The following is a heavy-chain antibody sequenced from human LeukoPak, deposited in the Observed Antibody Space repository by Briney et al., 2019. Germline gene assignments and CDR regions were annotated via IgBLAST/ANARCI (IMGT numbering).Heavy chain of an antibody. V-gene: IGHV3-23*01. CDR3: APKRSGSYPFDY. Sequence: PGGSPRLSCAASGFTFSSYAMSWVRQAPGKGLEWVSSISDSGGSTYYADSVKGRFTISRDNSKNTLYLQMNSLRAEDTAVYYCAPKRSGSYPFDYWGQGTLVTVSS. D-gene: IGHD1-26*01. CDR2: ISDSGGST. CDR1: GFTFSSYA. J-gene: IGHJ4*02.